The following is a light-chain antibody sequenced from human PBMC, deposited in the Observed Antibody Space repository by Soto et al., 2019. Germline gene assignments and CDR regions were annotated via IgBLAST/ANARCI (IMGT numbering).Light chain of an antibody. CDR3: QQYKNWPPLT. J-gene: IGKJ4*01. V-gene: IGKV3-15*01. Sequence: EIVMTQSPATLSVSPGETATLSCRASQSVSYNLAWYQQKPGQGPRLLIYGAFTRATGIPARFSGSGSGTEFTLTISSLQSEDFVVYYCQQYKNWPPLTFGGGTKVVIK. CDR2: GAF. CDR1: QSVSYN.